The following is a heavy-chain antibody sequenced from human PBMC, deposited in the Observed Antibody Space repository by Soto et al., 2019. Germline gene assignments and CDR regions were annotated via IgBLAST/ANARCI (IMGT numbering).Heavy chain of an antibody. D-gene: IGHD3-10*01. V-gene: IGHV3-7*03. CDR1: GFTFTTYW. CDR2: IRQDGGAQ. CDR3: VRGGHGSGSYLGSS. Sequence: LRLSCVASGFTFTTYWMSWVRQAPGKGLQWVANIRQDGGAQYYVDSVKGRFTISRDNAKNSVYLQMDSLRVEDTAVYYCVRGGHGSGSYLGSSWGQGILVTVSS. J-gene: IGHJ5*02.